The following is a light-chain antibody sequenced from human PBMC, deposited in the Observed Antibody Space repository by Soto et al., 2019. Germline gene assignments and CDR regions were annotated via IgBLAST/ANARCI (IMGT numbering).Light chain of an antibody. Sequence: EIVLTQSPATLSFSPGERATLSCRASQNISSYLAWYQQRPGQAPRLLIYDASQRDAGIPTRFSGSGSGTDFTLTISSLEPEDFAVYYCQQRSNWPLTFGGGTKVEIK. CDR1: QNISSY. CDR3: QQRSNWPLT. J-gene: IGKJ4*01. V-gene: IGKV3-11*01. CDR2: DAS.